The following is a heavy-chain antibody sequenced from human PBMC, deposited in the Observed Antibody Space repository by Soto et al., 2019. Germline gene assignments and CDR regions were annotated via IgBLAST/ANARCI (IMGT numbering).Heavy chain of an antibody. V-gene: IGHV3-15*07. CDR2: IKSKTDGGTT. CDR3: TTAINNWNTKSQKNFDY. J-gene: IGHJ4*02. Sequence: GGSLRLSCAASGFTFSNAWMNWVRQAPGKGLEWVGRIKSKTDGGTTDYAAPVKGRFTISRDDSKNTLYLQMNSLKTEDTAVYYCTTAINNWNTKSQKNFDYWGQGTLVTVSS. CDR1: GFTFSNAW. D-gene: IGHD1-1*01.